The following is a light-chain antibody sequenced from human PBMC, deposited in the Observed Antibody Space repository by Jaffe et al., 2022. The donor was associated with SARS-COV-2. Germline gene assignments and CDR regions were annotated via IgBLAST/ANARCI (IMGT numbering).Light chain of an antibody. V-gene: IGKV3-15*01. Sequence: EIVMTQSPATLSVSPGERAALSCRASQSVGSDLAWFQQKPGQAPRLLMYDASTRATGIPVRFGGSGSGKEFTLTISSLQSEDFAVYYCQQYNDWPRTFGQGTKLEIK. CDR3: QQYNDWPRT. CDR1: QSVGSD. CDR2: DAS. J-gene: IGKJ2*01.